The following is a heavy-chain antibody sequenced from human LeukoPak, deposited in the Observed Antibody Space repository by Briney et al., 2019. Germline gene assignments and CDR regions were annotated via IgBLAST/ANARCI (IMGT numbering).Heavy chain of an antibody. CDR2: ISSSGSTI. CDR1: GFTFSSYS. J-gene: IGHJ4*02. Sequence: ESGGSLRLSCAASGFTFSSYSMNWVRQAPGKGLEWVSYISSSGSTIYYADSVKGRFTISRDNAKNSLYLQMNSLRAEDTALYYCARRKIGGNGYYFDYWGQGTLVTVSS. D-gene: IGHD4-23*01. V-gene: IGHV3-48*04. CDR3: ARRKIGGNGYYFDY.